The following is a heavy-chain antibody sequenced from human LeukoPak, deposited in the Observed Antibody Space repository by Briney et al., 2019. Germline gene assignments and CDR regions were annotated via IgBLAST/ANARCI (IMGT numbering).Heavy chain of an antibody. CDR3: ALAASGTSYFDY. Sequence: ASLKVSCKASGYTFTSYYMHWVRQAPGQGLEWMGIINPSGGSTSYAQKLQGRVTMTRDTSTSTVYMELSSLRSEDTAVYYCALAASGTSYFDYWGQGTLVTVSS. CDR2: INPSGGST. D-gene: IGHD6-13*01. V-gene: IGHV1-46*03. CDR1: GYTFTSYY. J-gene: IGHJ4*02.